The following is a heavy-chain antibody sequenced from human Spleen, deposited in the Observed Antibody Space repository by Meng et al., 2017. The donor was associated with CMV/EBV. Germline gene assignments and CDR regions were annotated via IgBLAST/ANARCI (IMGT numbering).Heavy chain of an antibody. J-gene: IGHJ4*02. Sequence: GGSLRLSCAGSGFTFSNYAMNWVRQAPGKGLEWVALISGSGGETYYANSVKGRLTISRDNSKNTVFLQVSSLRVEDTAIYYCATPRGVLSTLWDWGQGTLVTVSS. V-gene: IGHV3-23*01. CDR3: ATPRGVLSTLWD. CDR1: GFTFSNYA. CDR2: ISGSGGET. D-gene: IGHD2-21*01.